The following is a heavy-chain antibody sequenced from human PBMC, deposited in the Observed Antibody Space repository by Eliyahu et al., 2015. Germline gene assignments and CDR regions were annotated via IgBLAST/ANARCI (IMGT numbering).Heavy chain of an antibody. CDR3: TRSYCGGDCYPVD. CDR1: GGSISTSY. J-gene: IGHJ4*02. V-gene: IGHV4-59*01. CDR2: IDYSGNT. Sequence: QVQLQESGPGLVKPSETLSLTCTVSGGSISTSYWSWIRQPPGKGLEWIAYIDYSGNTNYNPSLKSRVAISADTSKNQFSLTLNSVTAADTAVYYCTRSYCGGDCYPVDWGQGTLVTVSS. D-gene: IGHD2-21*02.